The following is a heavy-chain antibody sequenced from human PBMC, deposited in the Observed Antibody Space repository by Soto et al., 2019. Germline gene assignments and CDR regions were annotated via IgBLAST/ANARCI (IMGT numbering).Heavy chain of an antibody. D-gene: IGHD6-6*01. V-gene: IGHV1-2*04. J-gene: IGHJ3*02. Sequence: ASVKVSCKASGYTFTGYYMHWVRQAPRQGLEWMGWINPNSGGTNYAQKVQGWVTRTRDTSNITANMELSRLRSADTAVYSCARSSSSHAFDIWGQGTMVTVSS. CDR2: INPNSGGT. CDR1: GYTFTGYY. CDR3: ARSSSSHAFDI.